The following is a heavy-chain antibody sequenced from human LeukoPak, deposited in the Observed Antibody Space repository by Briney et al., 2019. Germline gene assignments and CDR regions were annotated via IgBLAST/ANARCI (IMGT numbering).Heavy chain of an antibody. Sequence: GASVKVSCKASGYTFTSYYMHWVRQAPGQGLEWMGIINPSGGSTSYAQKFQGRVTISVDTSKNQFSLKLSSVTAADAAVYYCARRPRPRGRPPFDYWGQGTPVTVSS. J-gene: IGHJ4*02. V-gene: IGHV1-46*01. D-gene: IGHD6-25*01. CDR1: GYTFTSYY. CDR3: ARRPRPRGRPPFDY. CDR2: INPSGGST.